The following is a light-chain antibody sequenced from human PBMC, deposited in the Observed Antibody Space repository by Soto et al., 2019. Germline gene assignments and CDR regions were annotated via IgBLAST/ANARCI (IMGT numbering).Light chain of an antibody. CDR3: LQHNSYPYT. J-gene: IGKJ2*01. Sequence: DIQMTQSPSVVSASVGDTVTVTCRASQGITTFLAWFRQRPARVPERLIYGASSLQSGVPSRFSGRGSGTEFTLTISSLQPEDFGIYYCLQHNSYPYTFGPGTKLEIK. V-gene: IGKV1-17*03. CDR2: GAS. CDR1: QGITTF.